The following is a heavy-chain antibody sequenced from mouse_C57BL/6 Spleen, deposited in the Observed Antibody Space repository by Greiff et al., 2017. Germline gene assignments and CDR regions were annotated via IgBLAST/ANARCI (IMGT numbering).Heavy chain of an antibody. V-gene: IGHV1-15*01. J-gene: IGHJ1*03. D-gene: IGHD1-1*01. CDR3: TRGMDYYGIYWYFDV. CDR2: IDPETGGT. Sequence: VQLQQSGAELVRPGASVTLSCKASGYTFTDYEMHWVKQTPVHGLEWIGAIDPETGGTAYNQKFKGKAILTADKSSSAAYMELRSLTSEGAAVSYCTRGMDYYGIYWYFDVWGTGTPVTVSS. CDR1: GYTFTDYE.